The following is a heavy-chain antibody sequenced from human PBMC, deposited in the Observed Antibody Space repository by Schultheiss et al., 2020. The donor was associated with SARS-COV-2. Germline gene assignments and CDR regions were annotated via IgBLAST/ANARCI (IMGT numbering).Heavy chain of an antibody. CDR1: GGSFSGYY. V-gene: IGHV4-34*01. D-gene: IGHD6-19*01. Sequence: SETLSLTCAVYGGSFSGYYWSWIRQPPGKGLEWIGSIYHSGSTYYNPSLKSRVTISVDTSKNQFSLKLSSVTAADTAVYYCARGFGQWLADWYFDLWGRGTLVTVSS. CDR2: IYHSGST. J-gene: IGHJ2*01. CDR3: ARGFGQWLADWYFDL.